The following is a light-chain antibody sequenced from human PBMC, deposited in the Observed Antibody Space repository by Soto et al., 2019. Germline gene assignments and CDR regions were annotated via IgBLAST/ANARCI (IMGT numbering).Light chain of an antibody. CDR3: QVWDSSDNHVV. CDR1: KLGSES. CDR2: DDS. J-gene: IGLJ3*02. V-gene: IGLV3-21*02. Sequence: SYELTQPPSVSVAPGQTARITCGGSKLGSESAHWNRQKPGQAPVLVLFDDSDRHSGIPERFSGSNSGHKATLAITRVEAGDEADYYCQVWDSSDNHVVFGGGTKLTVL.